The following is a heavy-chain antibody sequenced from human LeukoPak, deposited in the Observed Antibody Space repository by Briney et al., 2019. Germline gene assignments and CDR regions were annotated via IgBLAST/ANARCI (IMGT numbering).Heavy chain of an antibody. CDR2: IYYSGST. CDR1: GGSISSHH. CDR3: ARGYDFWSGYYIGNWFDP. J-gene: IGHJ5*02. Sequence: SETLSLTCTVSGGSISSHHWSWIRQPPGKGLEWIGYIYYSGSTNYNPSLKSRVTISVDTSKNQFSLKLSSVTAADTAVYYCARGYDFWSGYYIGNWFDPWGQGTLVTVSS. V-gene: IGHV4-59*11. D-gene: IGHD3-3*01.